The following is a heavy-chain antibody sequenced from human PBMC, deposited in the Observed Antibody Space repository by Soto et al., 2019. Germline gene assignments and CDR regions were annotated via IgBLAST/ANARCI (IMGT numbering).Heavy chain of an antibody. D-gene: IGHD2-2*01. Sequence: SLRLSCAASGFTFDDYAMHWVRQAPGKGLEWVSGISWNSGSIGYADSVKGRFTISRDNAKNSLYLQMNSLRAEDTALYYCAKASGYCSSTSCPARDYYYYGMDVWGQGTTVTVSS. J-gene: IGHJ6*02. CDR1: GFTFDDYA. CDR3: AKASGYCSSTSCPARDYYYYGMDV. CDR2: ISWNSGSI. V-gene: IGHV3-9*01.